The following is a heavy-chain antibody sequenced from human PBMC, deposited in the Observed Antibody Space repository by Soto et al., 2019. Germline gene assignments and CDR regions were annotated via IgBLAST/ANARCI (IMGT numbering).Heavy chain of an antibody. V-gene: IGHV3-23*01. Sequence: EVQLLESGGVLVQPGGSLRLSCAASGFTFNNYAMSWVRQAPGKGLEWVSSISDSGGSTYYGDSVKGRFTISRDNSKTTQYLQMKSLKAEDTAVYYSARCAREKIARITIFGVVGEGFDYWGQGTLVTVSS. CDR2: ISDSGGST. D-gene: IGHD3-3*01. CDR3: ARCAREKIARITIFGVVGEGFDY. J-gene: IGHJ4*02. CDR1: GFTFNNYA.